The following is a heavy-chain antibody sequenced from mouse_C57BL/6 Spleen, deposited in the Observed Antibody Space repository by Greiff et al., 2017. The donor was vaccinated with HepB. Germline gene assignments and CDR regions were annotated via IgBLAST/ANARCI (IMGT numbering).Heavy chain of an antibody. D-gene: IGHD1-1*01. V-gene: IGHV5-17*01. CDR1: GFTFSDYG. Sequence: EVMLVESGGGLVKPGGSLKLSCAASGFTFSDYGMHWVRQAPEKGLEWVAYISSGSSTIYYADTVKGRFTISRDNAKNTLFLHMTSLRSEDTAMYYCATYYYGSSWFAYWGQGTLVTVSA. CDR2: ISSGSSTI. J-gene: IGHJ3*01. CDR3: ATYYYGSSWFAY.